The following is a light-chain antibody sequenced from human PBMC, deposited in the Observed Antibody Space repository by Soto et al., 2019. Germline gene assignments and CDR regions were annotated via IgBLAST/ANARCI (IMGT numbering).Light chain of an antibody. CDR2: EVF. Sequence: QSVLTQPPSASGSPGQSVTISCTGTGSDVGGYNYVSWYQQHPGKAPKLMISEVFKRPSGVPDRFSGSKSGNTAALTVSGLQAEDEVDYYCRSYAGSNNFDVFGTGTKLTVL. J-gene: IGLJ1*01. CDR1: GSDVGGYNY. V-gene: IGLV2-8*01. CDR3: RSYAGSNNFDV.